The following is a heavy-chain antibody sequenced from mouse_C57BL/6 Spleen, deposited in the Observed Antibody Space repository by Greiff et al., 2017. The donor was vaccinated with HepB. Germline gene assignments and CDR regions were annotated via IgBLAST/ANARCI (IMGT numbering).Heavy chain of an antibody. V-gene: IGHV1-82*01. CDR1: RYAFSSSW. CDR3: AYDWFAY. CDR2: IYPGDGDT. J-gene: IGHJ3*01. Sequence: VQLQQSGPELVKPGASVKISCKASRYAFSSSWMNWVKQRPGKGLEWIGRIYPGDGDTNYNGKFKGKATLTADKSSSTAYMQLSSLTSEDSAVYFCAYDWFAYWGQGTLVTVSA. D-gene: IGHD2-12*01.